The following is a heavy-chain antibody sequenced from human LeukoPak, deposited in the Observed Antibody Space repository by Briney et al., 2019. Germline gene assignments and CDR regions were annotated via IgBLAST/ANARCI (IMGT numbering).Heavy chain of an antibody. V-gene: IGHV5-51*01. Sequence: WMGIIDPSDSDIRYTPSFQGQVTISADKSLSTAYLQWNSLKASDTAIYYCARQTAMGRSGDYWGQGTLVTVSS. CDR3: ARQTAMGRSGDY. J-gene: IGHJ4*02. CDR2: IDPSDSDI. D-gene: IGHD7-27*01.